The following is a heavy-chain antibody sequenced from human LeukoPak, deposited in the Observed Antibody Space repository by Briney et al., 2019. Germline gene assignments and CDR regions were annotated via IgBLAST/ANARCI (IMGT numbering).Heavy chain of an antibody. D-gene: IGHD3-22*01. Sequence: GGSLRLSXAASGFTFSSYSMNWVRQAPGKGLEWVSYISSSSSTIYYADSVKGRFTISRDNAKNSLYLQMNSLRAEDTAVYYCARDRVWYDSSGAITRGDYWGQEPWSPSPQ. CDR3: ARDRVWYDSSGAITRGDY. V-gene: IGHV3-48*01. J-gene: IGHJ4*01. CDR1: GFTFSSYS. CDR2: ISSSSSTI.